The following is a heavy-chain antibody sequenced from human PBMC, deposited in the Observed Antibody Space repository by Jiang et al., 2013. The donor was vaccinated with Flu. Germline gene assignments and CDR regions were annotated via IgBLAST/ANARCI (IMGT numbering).Heavy chain of an antibody. V-gene: IGHV4-39*01. J-gene: IGHJ3*02. D-gene: IGHD4-17*01. Sequence: LLKPSETLSLTCTVSGGSISSSSHYWGWIRQPPGKGLEWIADVYYDGSAYYNPSLKSRVTMSIDTSTNQFSVNLRSVTAADTAVFYCARRGGTVTAQRNAYDIWGPGTMVTVSS. CDR1: GGSISSSSHY. CDR3: ARRGGTVTAQRNAYDI. CDR2: VYYDGSA.